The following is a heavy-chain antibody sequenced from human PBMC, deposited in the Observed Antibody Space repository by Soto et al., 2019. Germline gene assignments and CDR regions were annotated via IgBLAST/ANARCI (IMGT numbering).Heavy chain of an antibody. CDR3: ARRAWDSYYAINV. CDR1: GFKYTDFD. Sequence: VQLVESGGGEVQPGRSLRLSCAASGFKYTDFDLHWVRQAPGKRLEWVAIISGDGGDKYYADSVKGRFGISRDNPKKRLYPETNSLRPEDTAAKFCARRAWDSYYAINVWGQGTTVTVFS. CDR2: ISGDGGDK. J-gene: IGHJ6*01. D-gene: IGHD3-22*01. V-gene: IGHV3-30*09.